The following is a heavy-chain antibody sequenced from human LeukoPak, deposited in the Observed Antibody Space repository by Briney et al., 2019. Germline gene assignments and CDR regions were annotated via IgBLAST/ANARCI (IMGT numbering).Heavy chain of an antibody. CDR2: INSDGSST. D-gene: IGHD6-6*01. V-gene: IGHV3-74*01. CDR3: ARESGSSSFDY. J-gene: IGHJ4*02. CDR1: GFTFSSYW. Sequence: PGGSLRLSCAASGFTFSSYWMHWVRQAPGKGLVWVSRINSDGSSTSYADSVKGRFTISRDNAKNMLYLQMNSLRAEDTAVYYCARESGSSSFDYWGQGTLVTVSS.